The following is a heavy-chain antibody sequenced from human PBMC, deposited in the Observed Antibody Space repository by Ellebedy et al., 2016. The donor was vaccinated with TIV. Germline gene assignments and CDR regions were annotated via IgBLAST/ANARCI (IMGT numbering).Heavy chain of an antibody. D-gene: IGHD2-8*01. CDR3: ARVSGKYYFDY. Sequence: GGSLRLXCAASGFSFSTYSMNWVRQAPGKGLEWVAFIRSSPSSISYADSVKGRFTISRDDAENSLYLQMNSLSDEDTAVYYCARVSGKYYFDYWGQGTLVTVSS. V-gene: IGHV3-48*02. J-gene: IGHJ4*02. CDR1: GFSFSTYS. CDR2: IRSSPSSI.